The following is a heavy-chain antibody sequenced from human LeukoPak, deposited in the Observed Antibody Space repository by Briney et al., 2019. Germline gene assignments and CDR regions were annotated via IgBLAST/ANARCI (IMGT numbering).Heavy chain of an antibody. CDR2: ITSGGADT. V-gene: IGHV3-23*01. J-gene: IGHJ4*02. D-gene: IGHD3-16*02. CDR3: AKEFLPLSSLGELSLLD. Sequence: PGGSLRLSCAASGFTFSSYAMSWVRQAPGKGLEWVSTITSGGADTYYADSIKGRFTISRDNSKNTLYLQMNSLRAEDTALYYCAKEFLPLSSLGELSLLDWGQGTLVTVSS. CDR1: GFTFSSYA.